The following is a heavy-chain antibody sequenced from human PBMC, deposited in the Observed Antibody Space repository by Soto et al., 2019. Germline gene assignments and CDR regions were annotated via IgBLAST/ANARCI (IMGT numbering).Heavy chain of an antibody. CDR1: GYSFAGYW. V-gene: IGHV5-10-1*01. CDR2: IDPSDSQT. CDR3: ARQIYDSDTGPNFQYYFDS. Sequence: GESLKISCKGSGYSFAGYWITWVRQKPGKGLEWMGRIDPSDSQTYYSPSFRGHVTISVTKSITTVFLQWSRLRASDTAMYYCARQIYDSDTGPNFQYYFDSWGQGTPVTVSS. J-gene: IGHJ4*02. D-gene: IGHD3-22*01.